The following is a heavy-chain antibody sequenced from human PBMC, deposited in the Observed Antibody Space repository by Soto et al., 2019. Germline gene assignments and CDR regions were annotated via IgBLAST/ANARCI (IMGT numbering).Heavy chain of an antibody. CDR2: IYYSGST. D-gene: IGHD3-16*01. V-gene: IGHV4-59*01. CDR1: GGSISSYY. CDR3: ARDVWSSLNYYYGMDV. J-gene: IGHJ6*02. Sequence: SETLSLTCTVSGGSISSYYWSWIRQPPGKGLEWIGYIYYSGSTNYNPSLKSRVTISVDTSKNQFSLKLSSVTAADTAVYYCARDVWSSLNYYYGMDVWGQGTTVTVS.